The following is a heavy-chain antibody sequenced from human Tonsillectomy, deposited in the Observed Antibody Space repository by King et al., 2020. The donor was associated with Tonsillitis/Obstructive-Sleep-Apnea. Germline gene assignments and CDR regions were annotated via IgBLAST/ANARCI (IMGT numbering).Heavy chain of an antibody. CDR1: GYTFTSYA. D-gene: IGHD1-20*01. CDR3: ARGRITGTTGGWFDP. V-gene: IGHV1-3*01. J-gene: IGHJ5*02. CDR2: INAGNGNT. Sequence: VKLVQSGAEVKKPGASVKVSCKASGYTFTSYAMHWVRQAPGQRLEWMGWINAGNGNTKYSQKFQGRVTITRDTSASTAYMELSSLRSEDTAVYYCARGRITGTTGGWFDPWGQGTLVTVSS.